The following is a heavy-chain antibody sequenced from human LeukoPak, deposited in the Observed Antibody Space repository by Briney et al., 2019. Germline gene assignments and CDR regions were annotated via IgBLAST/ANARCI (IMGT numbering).Heavy chain of an antibody. V-gene: IGHV4-61*02. CDR1: GDSISSGDYY. Sequence: PSETLSLTCTVSGDSISSGDYYWSWIRQPAGKGLEWIGRISSSGGTNYNPSLKSRVTISVDTSKNQFSLKLSSVTAADTAVYYCARDVGELLEEYFFDYWGQGSLVTVSS. CDR3: ARDVGELLEEYFFDY. D-gene: IGHD1-26*01. J-gene: IGHJ4*02. CDR2: ISSSGGT.